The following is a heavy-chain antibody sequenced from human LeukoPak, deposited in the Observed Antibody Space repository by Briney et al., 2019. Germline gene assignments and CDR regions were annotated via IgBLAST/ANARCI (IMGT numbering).Heavy chain of an antibody. Sequence: SETLSLTCTVSGGSISSYYWSWIRQPPGKGLEWIGYIYYSGSTNYNPSLKSRVTISVDTSKNQFSLKLSSVSAADTAVYYCAGTTEGGYTYDYFYYYYMDVWGKGTTVTVSS. CDR2: IYYSGST. J-gene: IGHJ6*03. V-gene: IGHV4-59*01. CDR3: AGTTEGGYTYDYFYYYYMDV. CDR1: GGSISSYY. D-gene: IGHD5-18*01.